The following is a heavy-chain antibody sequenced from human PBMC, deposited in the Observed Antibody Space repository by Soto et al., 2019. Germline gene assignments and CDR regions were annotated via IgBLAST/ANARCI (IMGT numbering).Heavy chain of an antibody. CDR2: IIPIFGAA. CDR1: GGTFSSYA. V-gene: IGHV1-69*06. Sequence: QGQLVQSGAEVKKPGSSVKVSCKASGGTFSSYAISWVRQAPGQGIEWMGGIIPIFGAANYAQNFHGRVTITADKSTSTCYMALRSLRSEDTAVYSCARGGGAASAKDDAFDIWGQGTMVTVS. CDR3: ARGGGAASAKDDAFDI. D-gene: IGHD6-13*01. J-gene: IGHJ3*02.